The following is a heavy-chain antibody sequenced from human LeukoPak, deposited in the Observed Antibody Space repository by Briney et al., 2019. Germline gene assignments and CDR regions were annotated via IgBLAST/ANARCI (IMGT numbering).Heavy chain of an antibody. J-gene: IGHJ3*02. Sequence: SETLSLTCAVYGDSFSGYYRGWIRQPPGKGLEWIGEINHSGTINYNPSLKSRVTILVDTSKNQFSLSLGSVTAADTAVYYCARRSGRYFDWLSRDPAGAFDIWGQGTMVTVSS. CDR3: ARRSGRYFDWLSRDPAGAFDI. CDR2: INHSGTI. D-gene: IGHD3-9*01. V-gene: IGHV4-34*01. CDR1: GDSFSGYY.